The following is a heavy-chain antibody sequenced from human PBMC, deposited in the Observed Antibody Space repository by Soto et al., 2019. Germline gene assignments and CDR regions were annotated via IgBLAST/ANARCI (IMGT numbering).Heavy chain of an antibody. J-gene: IGHJ4*02. D-gene: IGHD2-15*01. CDR3: VKDDGGNPSTEPH. V-gene: IGHV3-23*01. CDR2: ISGSGDRT. CDR1: GITISNYP. Sequence: DVQLLESGGGLVQPGGSLRLSYAASGITISNYPMSWVRQAPGKGLDWVSGISGSGDRTYYADSAKGRFTISKDFSKNSLSLQLDSLRAEDTAVYFCVKDDGGNPSTEPHWGQGTLVTVSS.